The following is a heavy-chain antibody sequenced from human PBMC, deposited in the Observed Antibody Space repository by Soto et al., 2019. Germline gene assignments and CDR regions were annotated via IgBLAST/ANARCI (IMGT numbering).Heavy chain of an antibody. D-gene: IGHD2-15*01. V-gene: IGHV4-30-2*01. CDR1: GGSISSGGYS. J-gene: IGHJ5*02. CDR2: IYHSGST. CDR3: ARAQPMGYCSGGSCYGWFDP. Sequence: SETLSLTCAVSGGSISSGGYSWSWIRQPPGKGLEWIGYIYHSGSTYYNPSLKSRVTISVDRSRNQFSLKLSSVTAADTAVYYCARAQPMGYCSGGSCYGWFDPWGQGTLVTVSS.